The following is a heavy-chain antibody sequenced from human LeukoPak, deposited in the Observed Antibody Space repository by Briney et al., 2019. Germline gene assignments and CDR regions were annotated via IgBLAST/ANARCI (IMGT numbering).Heavy chain of an antibody. CDR1: GYKFTDYW. J-gene: IGHJ4*02. V-gene: IGHV5-51*01. Sequence: GESLKISCKGSGYKFTDYWIAWARQVPGKGLEWMGMIYPRDSDTRYSPSFQGHVTISADKSIATAYLQWSSLKASDTAMYYCARHIGLTTRYFDYWGQGILVTVSS. CDR2: IYPRDSDT. CDR3: ARHIGLTTRYFDY. D-gene: IGHD4/OR15-4a*01.